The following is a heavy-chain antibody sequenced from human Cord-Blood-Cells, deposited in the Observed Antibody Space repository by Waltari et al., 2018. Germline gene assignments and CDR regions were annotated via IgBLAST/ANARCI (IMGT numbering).Heavy chain of an antibody. CDR1: GGSFSGYY. V-gene: IGHV4-34*01. CDR3: ARGFYIAAAGTYYFDY. D-gene: IGHD6-13*01. J-gene: IGHJ4*02. Sequence: QVQLQQWGAGLLKPSETLSLTCAVYGGSFSGYYCSWSRSPPGKGLEWIGEINHSGSTNYNPSLKSRVTISVDTSKNQFSLKLSSVTAADTAVYYCARGFYIAAAGTYYFDYWGQGTLVTVSS. CDR2: INHSGST.